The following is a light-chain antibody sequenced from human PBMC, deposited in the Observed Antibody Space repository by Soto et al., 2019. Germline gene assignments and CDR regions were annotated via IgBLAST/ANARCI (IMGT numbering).Light chain of an antibody. Sequence: DIQLTQSPSSLSASVGDRVTITCQASQDISNHLKWYQQKPGKAHNLLIYDASDLETGVPSRFSGGGTGTFFSFTINSLQPEDIATYYCQKHDGVPLFGPGTKVEIK. CDR2: DAS. CDR3: QKHDGVPL. CDR1: QDISNH. J-gene: IGKJ3*01. V-gene: IGKV1-33*01.